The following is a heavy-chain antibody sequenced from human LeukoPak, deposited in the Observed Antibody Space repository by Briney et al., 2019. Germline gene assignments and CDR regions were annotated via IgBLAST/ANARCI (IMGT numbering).Heavy chain of an antibody. D-gene: IGHD5-18*01. CDR3: ARDGGSRGYTYGQGAFDI. V-gene: IGHV3-53*01. CDR1: GFSVSSNY. CDR2: MYSGNKT. Sequence: GGSLRLSCAASGFSVSSNYMNWVRQAPGKGLEWVSLMYSGNKTSYADSAKGRFTISRDNFKNTFYLQMNSLRAEETAVYYCARDGGSRGYTYGQGAFDIWGQGTMVTVSS. J-gene: IGHJ3*02.